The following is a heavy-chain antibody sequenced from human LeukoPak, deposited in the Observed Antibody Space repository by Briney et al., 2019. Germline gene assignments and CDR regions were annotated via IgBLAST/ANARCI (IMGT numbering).Heavy chain of an antibody. Sequence: ASVKVSCKASGYTFTGYDMHWVRQAPGQGLEWMGWINPNSGGTNYAQKFQGRVTMTRDTSISTAYMALSRLRSDDTAVYYCARDRVVVVPAATAYYYYGMDVWGQGTTVTVSS. D-gene: IGHD2-2*01. V-gene: IGHV1-2*02. J-gene: IGHJ6*02. CDR3: ARDRVVVVPAATAYYYYGMDV. CDR2: INPNSGGT. CDR1: GYTFTGYD.